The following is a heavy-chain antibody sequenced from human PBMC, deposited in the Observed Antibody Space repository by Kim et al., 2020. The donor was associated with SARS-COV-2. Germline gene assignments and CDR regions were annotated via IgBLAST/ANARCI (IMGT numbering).Heavy chain of an antibody. D-gene: IGHD3-10*01. J-gene: IGHJ4*02. CDR1: GFTFSSYW. V-gene: IGHV3-74*01. CDR2: INADGSNI. Sequence: GGSLRLSCAASGFTFSSYWMAWVRQVPGMGLVWVSRINADGSNIAYADSVKGRFTISRDNAKNTLYLQLNTLRAEDTAVYYCTSHRAGAFDYWGQGTLVTVSS. CDR3: TSHRAGAFDY.